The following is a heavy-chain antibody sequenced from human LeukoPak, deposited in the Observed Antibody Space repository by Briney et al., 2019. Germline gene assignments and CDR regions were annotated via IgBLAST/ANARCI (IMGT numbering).Heavy chain of an antibody. V-gene: IGHV1-24*01. Sequence: ASVKVSFKVSGYTLTELSMHWVRQAPGKGREWMGGFDPEDGETIYAQKFQGRVTMTEDTSTDTAYMELSSLRSEDTAVYYCATRLDYVAPFDPWGQGTLVTVSS. CDR1: GYTLTELS. CDR2: FDPEDGET. CDR3: ATRLDYVAPFDP. J-gene: IGHJ5*02. D-gene: IGHD3-16*01.